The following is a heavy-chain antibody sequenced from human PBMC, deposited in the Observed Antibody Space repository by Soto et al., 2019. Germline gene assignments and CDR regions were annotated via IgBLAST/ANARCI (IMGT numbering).Heavy chain of an antibody. V-gene: IGHV3-23*01. CDR1: GFLFDSYT. Sequence: EVHLLESGGGLVQPGGSLRLSCAASGFLFDSYTMNWVRQAPGKGLEWVSAITASGGSTYFADSVKGRFTVSRDNSKNTLYLQMNSLRAEDTAVYNCAKRMMSGSCYAAFDYWGPGTLVTVSS. J-gene: IGHJ4*02. CDR3: AKRMMSGSCYAAFDY. CDR2: ITASGGST. D-gene: IGHD1-26*01.